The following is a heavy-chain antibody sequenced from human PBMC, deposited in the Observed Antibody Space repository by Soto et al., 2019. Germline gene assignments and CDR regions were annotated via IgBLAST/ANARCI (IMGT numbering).Heavy chain of an antibody. V-gene: IGHV1-2*02. CDR3: ARDLINEGDYGDY. Sequence: VASVKVACKASGYTFTCYYMHWVRQAPGQGLEWMGWINPHSGGTNYAQKFKGSVTMTMDTSISTAYRELSRLRYDDTAVYYLARDLINEGDYGDYWGQGTLVTVTS. D-gene: IGHD4-17*01. CDR2: INPHSGGT. CDR1: GYTFTCYY. J-gene: IGHJ4*02.